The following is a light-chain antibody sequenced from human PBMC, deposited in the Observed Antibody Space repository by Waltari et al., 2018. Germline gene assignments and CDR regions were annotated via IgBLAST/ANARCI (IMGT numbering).Light chain of an antibody. Sequence: SYELTQPPSVSVSPGQTARITCSGDALPKNSAYWYQQKSGQAPGLVIYEDSKRPSGIPERFSGSSSGTLATLTISGAQVEDEADYYCSSTDSSGNPVFGGGTKLTVL. V-gene: IGLV3-10*01. CDR1: ALPKNS. CDR2: EDS. CDR3: SSTDSSGNPV. J-gene: IGLJ3*02.